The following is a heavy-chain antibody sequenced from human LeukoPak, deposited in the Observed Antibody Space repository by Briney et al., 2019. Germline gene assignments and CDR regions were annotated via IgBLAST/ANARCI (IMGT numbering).Heavy chain of an antibody. CDR3: ARRGGGYYSGDYYYMDV. D-gene: IGHD3-3*01. Sequence: SETLSLTCAVYGGSLSSYYWSWIRQPPGKGLEWIGEINDSGSTNYNPSLKSRVTISVDTSKNQFSLKLSSLTAADTDVYYCARRGGGYYSGDYYYMDVWGKGTTVTVSS. J-gene: IGHJ6*03. V-gene: IGHV4-34*01. CDR2: INDSGST. CDR1: GGSLSSYY.